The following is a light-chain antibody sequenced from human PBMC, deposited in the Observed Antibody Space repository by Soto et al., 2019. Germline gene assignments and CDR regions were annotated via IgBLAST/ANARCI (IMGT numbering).Light chain of an antibody. Sequence: DVVMTQTPLSLSVAPGQPASISCKSSQSLLHITGETFLFWYLQKPGQSPQLLIYEVSTRVSGVPDRFSGSGSGTEFTLTITSLQPEDFATYFCQQLNTYPRTFGQGTKVDIK. CDR3: QQLNTYPRT. J-gene: IGKJ1*01. CDR2: EVS. V-gene: IGKV2-29*01. CDR1: QSLLHITGETF.